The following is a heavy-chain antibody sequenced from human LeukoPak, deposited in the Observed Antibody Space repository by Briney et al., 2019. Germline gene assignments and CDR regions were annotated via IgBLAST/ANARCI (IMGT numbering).Heavy chain of an antibody. D-gene: IGHD3-10*01. CDR2: INPNSGGT. J-gene: IGHJ3*02. CDR1: GYTFTSYY. V-gene: IGHV1-2*02. CDR3: ARVRTMVRGVIILKEDAFEI. Sequence: GPSVKVSCKASGYTFTSYYMHWERQAPGQGPEWMGWINPNSGGTNYAQRFQGRVTMIRDTSISTAYMELSRLRSDDTAVYYCARVRTMVRGVIILKEDAFEIWGQGAMVTVSS.